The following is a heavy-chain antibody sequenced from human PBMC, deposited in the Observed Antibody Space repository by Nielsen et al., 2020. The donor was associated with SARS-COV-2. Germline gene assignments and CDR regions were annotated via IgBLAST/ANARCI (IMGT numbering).Heavy chain of an antibody. CDR1: GFTFDDYA. D-gene: IGHD4-17*01. V-gene: IGHV3-9*01. CDR2: ISWNSGSI. Sequence: GGSLRLSCAASGFTFDDYAMLWVRQAPGKGLEWVSGISWNSGSIGYADSVKGRFTISRDNAKNSLYLQMNSLRAEDTAVYYCARESYYYGDFDYWGQGTLVTVSS. J-gene: IGHJ4*02. CDR3: ARESYYYGDFDY.